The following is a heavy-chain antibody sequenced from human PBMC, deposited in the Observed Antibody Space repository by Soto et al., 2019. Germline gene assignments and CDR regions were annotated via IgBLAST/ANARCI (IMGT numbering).Heavy chain of an antibody. Sequence: QVHLQESGPGLVKPSETLSLTCTVSGGSVSSGSYDWSWIRQPPGKGLEWIGYIYYSGSTNYNPYLQSRVASSVDTSNHQFSLKRSSVTAADTAVYYCARRVGGVMDYWGKGTLFTVSS. CDR1: GGSVSSGSYD. J-gene: IGHJ4*02. CDR3: ARRVGGVMDY. D-gene: IGHD3-16*01. V-gene: IGHV4-61*01. CDR2: IYYSGST.